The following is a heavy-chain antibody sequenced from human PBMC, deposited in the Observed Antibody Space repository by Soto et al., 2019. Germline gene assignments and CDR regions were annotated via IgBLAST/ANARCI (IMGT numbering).Heavy chain of an antibody. CDR1: GYIFSSHG. CDR3: ARGAAGRDYYFGMDA. V-gene: IGHV1-18*01. Sequence: QVQLVQSGAEVKKPGASVNVSCKTSGYIFSSHGVSWVRQAPGRGLEWMGWISSYNGNTRFAQKFQERLTMSTDAAXXTAYMELRSLTSDDTAMYYCARGAAGRDYYFGMDAWGQGTTVTVSS. CDR2: ISSYNGNT. D-gene: IGHD6-13*01. J-gene: IGHJ6*02.